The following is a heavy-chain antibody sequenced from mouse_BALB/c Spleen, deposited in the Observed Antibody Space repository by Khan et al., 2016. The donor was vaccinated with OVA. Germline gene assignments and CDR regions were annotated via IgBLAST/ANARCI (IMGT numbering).Heavy chain of an antibody. J-gene: IGHJ3*01. CDR2: IFPGSGTP. D-gene: IGHD2-14*01. CDR1: GYKFTDYI. V-gene: IGHV1-77*01. Sequence: QVQLQQSGPELVKPGASLKVSCKASGYKFTDYIIGWVKQSTRQGLEWIGDIFPGSGTPYYNEKFKDKATLTEDKSSNTAYMQLSSLTSEDSAVYFCARGGYSVFAYWGQGTLVTVSA. CDR3: ARGGYSVFAY.